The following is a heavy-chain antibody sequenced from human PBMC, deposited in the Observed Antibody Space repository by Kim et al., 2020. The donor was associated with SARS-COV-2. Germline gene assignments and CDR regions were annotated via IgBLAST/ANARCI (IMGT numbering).Heavy chain of an antibody. CDR3: ARTQYCGGDCYSFFDY. V-gene: IGHV3-21*01. Sequence: SVKDRFTISRDNAKNSLYLQMNSLRTEDTAVYYCARTQYCGGDCYSFFDYWGQGTLVTVSS. J-gene: IGHJ4*02. D-gene: IGHD2-21*02.